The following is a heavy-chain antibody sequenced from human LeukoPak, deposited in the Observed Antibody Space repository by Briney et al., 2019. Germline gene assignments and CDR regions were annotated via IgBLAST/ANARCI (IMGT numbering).Heavy chain of an antibody. V-gene: IGHV1-2*02. CDR3: ARAPLRQYYDILTGYYNPFDY. D-gene: IGHD3-9*01. CDR1: GYTFTGYY. Sequence: ASLKVSCKASGYTFTGYYMHWVRQAPRQRLEWMGWINPNSGGTNYAQTFQGRVTMTRGTPVSTAYMELSRLRSDDTAVYYCARAPLRQYYDILTGYYNPFDYWGQGTLVTVSS. J-gene: IGHJ4*02. CDR2: INPNSGGT.